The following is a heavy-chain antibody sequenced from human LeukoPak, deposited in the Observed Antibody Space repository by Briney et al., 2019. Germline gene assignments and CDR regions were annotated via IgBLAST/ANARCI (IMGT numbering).Heavy chain of an antibody. CDR3: ARDYYGSGSFYDY. D-gene: IGHD3-10*01. J-gene: IGHJ4*02. Sequence: SETLSLTCTVSGGSISSYYWSWIRQPPGKGLEWIGYIYYSGSTNYNPSLKSRVTISVDTSKNQFSLKLSSVTAADTAVYYCARDYYGSGSFYDYWGQGTLVTVSS. CDR2: IYYSGST. CDR1: GGSISSYY. V-gene: IGHV4-59*12.